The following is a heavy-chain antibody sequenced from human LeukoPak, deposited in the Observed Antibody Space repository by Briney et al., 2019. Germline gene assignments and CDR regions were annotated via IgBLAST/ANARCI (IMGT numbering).Heavy chain of an antibody. CDR3: AREGQRHYFDY. CDR2: IDPSGDST. J-gene: IGHJ4*02. CDR1: GYTFTRYY. Sequence: ASVKVSCKASGYTFTRYYLHWVRQAPGQGLEWMGIIDPSGDSTSYAQKFQGRVTMTRDTSTSTAYMELSSLRSEDTAVYYCAREGQRHYFDYWGQGTLVTVSS. V-gene: IGHV1-46*01.